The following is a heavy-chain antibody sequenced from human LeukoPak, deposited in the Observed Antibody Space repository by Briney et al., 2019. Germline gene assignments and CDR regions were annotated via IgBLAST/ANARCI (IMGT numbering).Heavy chain of an antibody. D-gene: IGHD4-17*01. V-gene: IGHV4-34*01. Sequence: SETLSITCAVYGGSFSGYYWNWIRQPPGKRLERIGEINHSGSTNYNPSLKSRVTISVDTSKNQFSLKLSSVTAADTAVYYCARDLVTVTKGFDIWGQGTMVGVSS. CDR3: ARDLVTVTKGFDI. CDR2: INHSGST. CDR1: GGSFSGYY. J-gene: IGHJ3*02.